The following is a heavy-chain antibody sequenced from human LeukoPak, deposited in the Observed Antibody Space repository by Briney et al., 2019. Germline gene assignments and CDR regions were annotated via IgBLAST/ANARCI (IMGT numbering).Heavy chain of an antibody. V-gene: IGHV4-39*01. CDR2: IYSSGGT. CDR3: ARALELNWYFDL. Sequence: SETLSLTCTVSGGSISSSSYYWGWIRQPPGKGLEWIGSIYSSGGTYYNPSLKSRLTISVDTSKNQFSLKLSSVTAADTAVYYCARALELNWYFDLWGRGTLVTVSS. D-gene: IGHD1-26*01. J-gene: IGHJ2*01. CDR1: GGSISSSSYY.